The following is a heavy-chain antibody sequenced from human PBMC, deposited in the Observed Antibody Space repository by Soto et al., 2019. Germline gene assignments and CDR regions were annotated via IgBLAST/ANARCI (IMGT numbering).Heavy chain of an antibody. Sequence: SVKFSCKASGGTFSSYAISWVRQAPGQGLEWMGGIIPIFGTANYAQKFQGRVTITADESTSTAYMELSSLRSEDTAVYYCAREDCSGGSCDAFDIWGQGTMVTVSS. D-gene: IGHD2-15*01. CDR3: AREDCSGGSCDAFDI. CDR1: GGTFSSYA. V-gene: IGHV1-69*13. CDR2: IIPIFGTA. J-gene: IGHJ3*02.